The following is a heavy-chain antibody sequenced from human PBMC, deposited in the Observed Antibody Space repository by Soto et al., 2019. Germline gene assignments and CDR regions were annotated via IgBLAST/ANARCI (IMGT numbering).Heavy chain of an antibody. Sequence: PSETLSLTCTVSGGSISSYYWSWIRQPAGKGLEWIGRIYTSGSTNYNPSLKSRVTMSVDTSKNQFSLKLSSVTAADTAVYYCARNSPRSKRGYYYYCGMDVWGQGTTVTVSS. V-gene: IGHV4-4*07. D-gene: IGHD3-10*01. CDR3: ARNSPRSKRGYYYYCGMDV. CDR2: IYTSGST. CDR1: GGSISSYY. J-gene: IGHJ6*02.